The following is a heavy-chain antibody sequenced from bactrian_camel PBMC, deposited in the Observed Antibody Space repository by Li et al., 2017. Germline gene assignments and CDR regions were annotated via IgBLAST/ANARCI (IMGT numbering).Heavy chain of an antibody. D-gene: IGHD1*01. V-gene: IGHV3S1*01. J-gene: IGHJ4*01. Sequence: QVQLVESGGGLAQPGGSMRLSCDTSGLSYSKHCMGWFRQLPGKEREGVAGIDAEGAARYADIVKGRFTISHDSTKNTLSLQMNDLKSEDTGMYYCAAEIPRGDECYSGSRFGYVGQGTQVTVS. CDR1: GLSYSKHC. CDR2: IDAEGAAR.